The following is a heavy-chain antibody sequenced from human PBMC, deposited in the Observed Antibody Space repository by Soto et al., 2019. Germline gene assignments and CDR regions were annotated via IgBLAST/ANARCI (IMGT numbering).Heavy chain of an antibody. J-gene: IGHJ6*02. V-gene: IGHV4-4*02. CDR2: IYHSGST. D-gene: IGHD6-13*01. CDR3: ARDRGIAAENYYYYGMDV. CDR1: GGSISSSNW. Sequence: KPSETLSLTCAVSGGSISSSNWWSWVRQPPGKGLEWIGEIYHSGSTNYNPSLKSRVTISVDKSKNQFSLKLSSVTAADTAVYYCARDRGIAAENYYYYGMDVWGQGTTVTVSS.